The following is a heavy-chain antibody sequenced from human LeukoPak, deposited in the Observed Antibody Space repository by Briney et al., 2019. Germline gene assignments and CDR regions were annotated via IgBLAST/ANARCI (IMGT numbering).Heavy chain of an antibody. CDR3: AREEYYYGSGSYYYGY. V-gene: IGHV3-21*01. D-gene: IGHD3-10*01. CDR1: GFTFSSYS. J-gene: IGHJ4*02. CDR2: ISSSSSYI. Sequence: GGSLRLSCAASGFTFSSYSMNWVRQAPGKGLEWVSSISSSSSYIYYADSVKGRFTISRDNAKNSLYLQINSLRAEDTAVYYCAREEYYYGSGSYYYGYWGQGTLVTVSS.